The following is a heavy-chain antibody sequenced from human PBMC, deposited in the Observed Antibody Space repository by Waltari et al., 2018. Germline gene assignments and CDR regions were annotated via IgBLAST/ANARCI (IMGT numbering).Heavy chain of an antibody. D-gene: IGHD2-2*01. CDR1: GFTFTSSA. Sequence: QMQLVQSGPEVKKPGTSVKVSCKASGFTFTSSAVQWVRQARGQRLEWIGWNVVGSGNTNYAQKFQERVTITRDMSTSTAYMELSSLRSEDTAVYYCAAPTLGYCSSTSCGVYYMDVWGKGTTVTVSS. V-gene: IGHV1-58*01. J-gene: IGHJ6*03. CDR3: AAPTLGYCSSTSCGVYYMDV. CDR2: NVVGSGNT.